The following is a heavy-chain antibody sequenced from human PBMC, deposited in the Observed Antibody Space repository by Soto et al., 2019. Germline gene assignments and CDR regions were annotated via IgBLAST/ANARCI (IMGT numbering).Heavy chain of an antibody. CDR3: ARQVSNGAYYYYGMDV. V-gene: IGHV5-51*01. D-gene: IGHD3-22*01. CDR2: IYPGASDT. CDR1: GYRFASYW. J-gene: IGHJ6*02. Sequence: PGESLKISCKGSGYRFASYWIACVRQMPGKGLEWMGIIYPGASDTIYSLYFKGQVSFSADKSTSTAYLQWISLKASATAMYYCARQVSNGAYYYYGMDVWCQGTTVTVSS.